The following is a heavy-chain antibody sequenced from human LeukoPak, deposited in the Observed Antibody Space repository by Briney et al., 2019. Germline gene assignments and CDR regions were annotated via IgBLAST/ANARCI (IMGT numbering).Heavy chain of an antibody. J-gene: IGHJ4*02. CDR3: AKDLVAIAVAGTSGNY. D-gene: IGHD6-19*01. V-gene: IGHV3-53*05. CDR2: IYSGGTT. CDR1: GFSVSSNY. Sequence: PGGSLRLSCAASGFSVSSNYVSWVRQAPGKGLGWVSVIYSGGTTCYADSIKGRFTISRDNSKNTLYLQMNSLRAEDTAVYYCAKDLVAIAVAGTSGNYWGQGTLVTVSS.